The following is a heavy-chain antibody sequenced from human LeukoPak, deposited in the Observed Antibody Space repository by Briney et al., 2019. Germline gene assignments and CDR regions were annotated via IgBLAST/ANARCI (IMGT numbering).Heavy chain of an antibody. D-gene: IGHD1-26*01. CDR3: ARSDSESLPLDY. Sequence: SETLSLTCTVSGGSISRYYWSWIRQPAGKGLEWIGRIYSSGSANYNPSPNSRVTMSVDTSKNQFSLRLSSVTAADTAVYYCARSDSESLPLDYWGQGTLVSVSS. CDR1: GGSISRYY. J-gene: IGHJ4*02. CDR2: IYSSGSA. V-gene: IGHV4-4*07.